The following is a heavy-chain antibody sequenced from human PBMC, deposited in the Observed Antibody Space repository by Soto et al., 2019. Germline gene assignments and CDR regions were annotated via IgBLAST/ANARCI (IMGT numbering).Heavy chain of an antibody. V-gene: IGHV2-5*02. CDR1: GFSLSTSGVG. CDR3: AHSLIGYYYDSSGSNWFDP. CDR2: IYWDDDK. J-gene: IGHJ5*02. Sequence: SGPTLVNPTQTLTLTCTFSGFSLSTSGVGVGWIRQPPGKALECLALIYWDDDKRYSPSLKSRLTITKDTSKNQVVLTMTNMDPVDTATYYCAHSLIGYYYDSSGSNWFDPWGQGTRVTVSS. D-gene: IGHD3-22*01.